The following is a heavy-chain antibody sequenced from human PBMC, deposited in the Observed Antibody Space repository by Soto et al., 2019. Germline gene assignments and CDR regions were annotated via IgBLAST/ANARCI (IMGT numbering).Heavy chain of an antibody. Sequence: PGGSLRLSCAASGFTFSSYSMNWVRQAPGKGLEWVSYISSSSSTIYYADSVKGRFTISRDNAKNSLYLQMDSLRDEDTAVYYCARDFEDYDILTGYLYYFDYWGQGTLVTV. CDR1: GFTFSSYS. CDR2: ISSSSSTI. J-gene: IGHJ4*02. D-gene: IGHD3-9*01. V-gene: IGHV3-48*02. CDR3: ARDFEDYDILTGYLYYFDY.